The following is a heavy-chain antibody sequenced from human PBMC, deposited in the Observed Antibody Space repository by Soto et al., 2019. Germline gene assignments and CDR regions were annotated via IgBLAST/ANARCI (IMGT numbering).Heavy chain of an antibody. CDR3: ARGYDFWSGYPAPLGFFDP. CDR2: MNPNSGNT. V-gene: IGHV1-8*01. J-gene: IGHJ5*02. D-gene: IGHD3-3*01. CDR1: GYTFTSYD. Sequence: ASVKVSCKASGYTFTSYDINWVRQATGQGLEWMGWMNPNSGNTGYAQKFQGRVTMTRNTSISTAYMELSSLRSEDTAVYYCARGYDFWSGYPAPLGFFDPWGQGTLVTVSS.